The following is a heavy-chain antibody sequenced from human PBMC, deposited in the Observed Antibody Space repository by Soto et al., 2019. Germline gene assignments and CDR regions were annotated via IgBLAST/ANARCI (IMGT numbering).Heavy chain of an antibody. CDR1: GKFFSNYW. D-gene: IGHD6-6*01. CDR2: IFVGDSDT. V-gene: IGHV5-51*01. J-gene: IGHJ4*02. Sequence: PGESLKISCKGSGKFFSNYWIAWVRQMPGKGLEWMGVIFVGDSDTRYSPSFEGQVTISADKSISTVYLQWDSLKASDTAIYYCARHWGSSVAFRPPGDWGQVTQVTVSS. CDR3: ARHWGSSVAFRPPGD.